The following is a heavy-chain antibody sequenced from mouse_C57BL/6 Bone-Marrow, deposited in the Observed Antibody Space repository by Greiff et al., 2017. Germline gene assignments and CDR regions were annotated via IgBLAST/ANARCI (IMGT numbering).Heavy chain of an antibody. Sequence: QVQLQQSGAELVRPGTSVKVSCKASGYAFTNYLIEWVKQRPGQGLEWIGVINPGSGGTNSNETFKGKATLTADKSSSTAYMQLSSLTSEDSAVYFCARLGTTVVAHWYFDVWGTGTTVTVSS. CDR3: ARLGTTVVAHWYFDV. CDR1: GYAFTNYL. D-gene: IGHD1-1*01. J-gene: IGHJ1*03. V-gene: IGHV1-54*01. CDR2: INPGSGGT.